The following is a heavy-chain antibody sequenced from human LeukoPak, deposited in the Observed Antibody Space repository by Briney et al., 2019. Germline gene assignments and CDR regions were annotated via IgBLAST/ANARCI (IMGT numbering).Heavy chain of an antibody. J-gene: IGHJ3*02. Sequence: PSETLSLTCAVYGGSFSGCYWSWIRQPPGKGLEWIGEINHSGSTNYNPSLKSRVTISVDTSKNQFSLKLSSVTAADTAVYYCARVEYSSGWYLGAFDIWGQGTMVTVSS. CDR2: INHSGST. CDR1: GGSFSGCY. CDR3: ARVEYSSGWYLGAFDI. D-gene: IGHD6-19*01. V-gene: IGHV4-34*01.